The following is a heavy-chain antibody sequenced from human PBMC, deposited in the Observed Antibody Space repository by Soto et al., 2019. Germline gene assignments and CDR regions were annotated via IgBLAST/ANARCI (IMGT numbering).Heavy chain of an antibody. CDR2: IWYDGSIQ. CDR1: GFNFSTYA. CDR3: ARDAPGDYGFYFDY. Sequence: QVQLVESGGGVVQPGGSLRLSCAASGFNFSTYAMDWVRQAPGRGLEWVAVIWYDGSIQYYADSVKGRFTISRDNSKNTVSLQMNSLQAEDTAVYYCARDAPGDYGFYFDYWGRGTLVTVSS. J-gene: IGHJ4*02. V-gene: IGHV3-33*01. D-gene: IGHD4-17*01.